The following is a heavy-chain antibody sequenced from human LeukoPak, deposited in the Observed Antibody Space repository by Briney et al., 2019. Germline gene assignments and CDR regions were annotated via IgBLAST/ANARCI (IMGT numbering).Heavy chain of an antibody. CDR1: GCTFSSYG. J-gene: IGHJ6*03. Sequence: AAVKVSCKASGCTFSSYGISWVRQAPGQGLEWMGGIIPIFGTANYAQTFQGRVTITTDETTSTAYKELSSLRSEDTAVYYCARGRRYYMDVWGKGTTVTVSS. V-gene: IGHV1-69*05. CDR3: ARGRRYYMDV. CDR2: IIPIFGTA.